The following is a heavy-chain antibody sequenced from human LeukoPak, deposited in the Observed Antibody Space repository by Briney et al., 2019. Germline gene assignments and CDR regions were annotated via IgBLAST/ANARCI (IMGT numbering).Heavy chain of an antibody. Sequence: PSETLSLTCAVYGGSFSGYYWTWIRQPPGKGLEWIGEMNHSGSANYNPSLKSRVTISVDTSKNQCSLRLSSVTAADTAVYYCARGKGYYYDSSGYFHYGSYFDYWGQGTLVTVSS. J-gene: IGHJ4*02. CDR2: MNHSGSA. V-gene: IGHV4-34*01. CDR1: GGSFSGYY. CDR3: ARGKGYYYDSSGYFHYGSYFDY. D-gene: IGHD3-22*01.